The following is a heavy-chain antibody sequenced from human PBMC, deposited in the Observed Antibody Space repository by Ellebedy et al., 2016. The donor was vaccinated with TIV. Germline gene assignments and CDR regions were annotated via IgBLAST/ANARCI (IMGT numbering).Heavy chain of an antibody. J-gene: IGHJ6*02. V-gene: IGHV4-59*01. CDR2: IYYSGST. CDR3: ARDDPYDSGPGMDV. D-gene: IGHD6-25*01. Sequence: SETLSLTCSISGGSISSYYWSWVRQPPGKGLEWIGHIYYSGSTNYNPSLKSRVTISVDTSKNQFSLKLSSVTAADTAVYYCARDDPYDSGPGMDVWGQGTTVTVSS. CDR1: GGSISSYY.